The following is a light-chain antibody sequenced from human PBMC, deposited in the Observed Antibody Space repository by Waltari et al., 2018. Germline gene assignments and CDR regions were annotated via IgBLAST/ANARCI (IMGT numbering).Light chain of an antibody. CDR1: SLRTSY. V-gene: IGLV3-19*01. CDR3: HSRNGRDNQVV. J-gene: IGLJ3*02. CDR2: GKD. Sequence: SSELTQGPAVSVALGQTVKITCQGDSLRTSYASWYQVKPGQAPVLVLFGKDKRPSGIPDRISGYSSGTTSSLTITGAQAEDEADYYCHSRNGRDNQVVFGGGTKVTVL.